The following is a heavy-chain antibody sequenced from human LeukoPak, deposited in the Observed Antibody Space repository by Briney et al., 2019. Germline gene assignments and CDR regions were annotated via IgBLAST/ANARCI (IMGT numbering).Heavy chain of an antibody. CDR2: ISSSSSYI. J-gene: IGHJ3*02. CDR1: GFTFSSYS. V-gene: IGHV3-21*01. D-gene: IGHD2-21*01. Sequence: GGSLRLSCAASGFTFSSYSMNWVRQAPGKGLEWVSSISSSSSYIYYADSVKGRFTISRANAKNSLNLQLNGLRAEDTGLYYCARERDGGEWGRAFDIWGQGTMVTVSS. CDR3: ARERDGGEWGRAFDI.